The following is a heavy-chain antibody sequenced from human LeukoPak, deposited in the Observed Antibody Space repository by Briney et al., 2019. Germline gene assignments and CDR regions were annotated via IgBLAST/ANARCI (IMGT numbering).Heavy chain of an antibody. CDR3: ARQQLERSWFDP. Sequence: GESLQISCKGSGYRFTSYWIGGVRQMPGKGLEWMGIIYPGDSDTRYSPSFQGQVTISADKSISTAYLQWSSLKASDTAMYYCARQQLERSWFDPWGQGTLVTVSS. V-gene: IGHV5-51*01. D-gene: IGHD1-1*01. CDR2: IYPGDSDT. J-gene: IGHJ5*02. CDR1: GYRFTSYW.